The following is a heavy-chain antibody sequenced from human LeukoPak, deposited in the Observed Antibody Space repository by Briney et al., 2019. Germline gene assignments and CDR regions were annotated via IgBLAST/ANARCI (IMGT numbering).Heavy chain of an antibody. CDR1: GFTVSSNY. J-gene: IGHJ3*02. D-gene: IGHD3-3*01. Sequence: GGSLRLSCAASGFTVSSNYMSWVRQAPGKGLEWVSVIYSGGSTYYADSVKGRFTISRDNSKNTLYLQMNSLRAEDTAVYYCARGSYYDFRSGYSRAFDIWGQGTMVTVSS. CDR2: IYSGGST. CDR3: ARGSYYDFRSGYSRAFDI. V-gene: IGHV3-53*01.